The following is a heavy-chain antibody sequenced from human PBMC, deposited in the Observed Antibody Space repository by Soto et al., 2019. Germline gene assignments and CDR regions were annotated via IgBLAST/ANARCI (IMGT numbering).Heavy chain of an antibody. J-gene: IGHJ6*02. CDR2: IYHSGST. Sequence: PSETLSLTCAVSGGSIRSSNWWSWVRQPPGKGLEWIGEIYHSGSTNYNPSLKSRVTISVDKSKNQFSLKLSSVTAADTAVYYCASSLPNIVVVPAAPKTYYYYGMDVWGQGTTVTVSS. D-gene: IGHD2-2*01. V-gene: IGHV4-4*02. CDR1: GGSIRSSNW. CDR3: ASSLPNIVVVPAAPKTYYYYGMDV.